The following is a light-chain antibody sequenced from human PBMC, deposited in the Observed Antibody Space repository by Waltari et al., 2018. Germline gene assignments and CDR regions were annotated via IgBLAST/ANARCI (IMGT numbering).Light chain of an antibody. CDR3: QQYFSGCT. Sequence: TQSPATLSLSPGERATLSCRASQSIVSWVAWYQQKPGKAPKLLIDKASSLQSGVPSTFSGSGSGTDFTLTISSLQPDDFATYYCQQYFSGCTFGQGINLEIK. V-gene: IGKV1-5*03. J-gene: IGKJ2*02. CDR2: KAS. CDR1: QSIVSW.